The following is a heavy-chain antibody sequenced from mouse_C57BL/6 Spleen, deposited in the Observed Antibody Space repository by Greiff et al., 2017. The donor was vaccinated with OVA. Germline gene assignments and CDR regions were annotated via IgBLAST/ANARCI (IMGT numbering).Heavy chain of an antibody. V-gene: IGHV2-6-1*01. Sequence: VKLMESGPGLVAPSQSLSITCTVSGFSLTSYGVHWVRQPPGKGLEWLVVIWSDGSTTYNSAPISRLSISKDNSKSQVFLKRNSLQTDDTAMYYCARHYYGSSYWYGDVGGTGTTVTVSS. D-gene: IGHD1-1*01. CDR1: GFSLTSYG. CDR3: ARHYYGSSYWYGDV. CDR2: IWSDGST. J-gene: IGHJ1*03.